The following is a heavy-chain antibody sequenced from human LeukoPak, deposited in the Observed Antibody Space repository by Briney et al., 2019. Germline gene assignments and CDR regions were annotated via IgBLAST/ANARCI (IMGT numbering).Heavy chain of an antibody. CDR3: ARALGGDVDSFDP. V-gene: IGHV3-21*01. D-gene: IGHD3-10*01. Sequence: GGSLRLSCAASGFTFSSYSMNWVRQAPGKGLEWVSSISSSSSYIYYADSVKGRFTISRDNAKNSLYLQMNSLRAEDTAVYYCARALGGDVDSFDPWGQGTLVTVSS. J-gene: IGHJ5*02. CDR2: ISSSSSYI. CDR1: GFTFSSYS.